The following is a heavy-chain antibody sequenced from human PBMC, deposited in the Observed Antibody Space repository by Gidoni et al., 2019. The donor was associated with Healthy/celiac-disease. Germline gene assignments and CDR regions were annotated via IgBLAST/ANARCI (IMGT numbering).Heavy chain of an antibody. D-gene: IGHD6-13*01. V-gene: IGHV4-34*01. CDR2: INHSGST. Sequence: GLEWIGEINHSGSTNYNPSLKSRVTISVDTSKNQFSLKLSSVTAADTAVYYCARGLYSSSWYRRNYFDYWGQGTPVTVSS. J-gene: IGHJ4*02. CDR3: ARGLYSSSWYRRNYFDY.